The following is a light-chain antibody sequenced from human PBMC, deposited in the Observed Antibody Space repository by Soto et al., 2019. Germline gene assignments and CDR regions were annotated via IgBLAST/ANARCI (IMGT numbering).Light chain of an antibody. CDR3: NSHERSNIRV. Sequence: QSALTQPASVSGSPGQSITISCTGTSSDVGGYNYVSWFQQHPGKAPKLLIYEVSRRPSGVSDRFTGSKSGNTASLTISWLQADDEADYYCNSHERSNIRVFGGGTKLTVL. CDR1: SSDVGGYNY. CDR2: EVS. V-gene: IGLV2-14*01. J-gene: IGLJ3*02.